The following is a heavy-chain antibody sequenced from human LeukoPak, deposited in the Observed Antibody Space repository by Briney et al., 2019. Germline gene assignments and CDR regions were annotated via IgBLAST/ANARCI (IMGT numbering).Heavy chain of an antibody. CDR2: IGFDENNK. J-gene: IGHJ4*02. V-gene: IGHV3-30*02. Sequence: PGGSLRLSCAASGFTFSGYGMHWVRQSPGKGLEWVAFIGFDENNKYYADSVKGRFTISRDNSKNTLYLQMNSLRTDDTAVYHCAKDTAWLVFDYWGQGTLVTVSS. D-gene: IGHD3-10*01. CDR3: AKDTAWLVFDY. CDR1: GFTFSGYG.